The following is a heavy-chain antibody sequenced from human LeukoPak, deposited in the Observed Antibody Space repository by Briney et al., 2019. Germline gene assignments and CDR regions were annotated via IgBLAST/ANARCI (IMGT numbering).Heavy chain of an antibody. Sequence: GGSLRLSCAASGFILNDYGMHWVRQAPGKGLEWVGRIKSKTDGGTTDYAAPVKGRFTISRDDSKNTLYLQMNSLKTEDTAVYYCTTRVYYYDSSGYSHLCDYWGQGTLVTVSS. CDR3: TTRVYYYDSSGYSHLCDY. D-gene: IGHD3-22*01. J-gene: IGHJ4*02. CDR2: IKSKTDGGTT. V-gene: IGHV3-15*07. CDR1: GFILNDYG.